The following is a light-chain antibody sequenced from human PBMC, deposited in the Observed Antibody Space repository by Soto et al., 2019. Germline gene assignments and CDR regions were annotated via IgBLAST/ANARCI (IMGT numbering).Light chain of an antibody. V-gene: IGKV3-20*01. CDR2: GAS. Sequence: EIVLTQSPGTLSLSPGERATLSCRASQSVGCNYLAWYQQIPGQAPRLLIYGASSRATGLPDRFSGSGSGTDFTLTISRLEPEDFAVYYGQQYRSSTPYTFGQGARLEIK. CDR1: QSVGCNY. CDR3: QQYRSSTPYT. J-gene: IGKJ5*01.